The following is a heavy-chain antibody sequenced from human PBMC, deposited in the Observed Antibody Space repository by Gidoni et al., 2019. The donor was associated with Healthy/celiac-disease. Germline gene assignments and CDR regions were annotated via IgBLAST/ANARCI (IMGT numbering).Heavy chain of an antibody. CDR1: GGSFRGYY. D-gene: IGHD1-26*01. Sequence: QVQLQQWSAGLLKPSETLSLTCAVYGGSFRGYYWSWIRQPAGKGLEGIGEINHSGSTNYNPSLKSRVTISVDTSRNQFSLKLSSVTAADTAVYDCATKRGGTTNYYYCDMDVWGKGTTVTVSS. V-gene: IGHV4-34*01. CDR3: ATKRGGTTNYYYCDMDV. CDR2: INHSGST. J-gene: IGHJ6*03.